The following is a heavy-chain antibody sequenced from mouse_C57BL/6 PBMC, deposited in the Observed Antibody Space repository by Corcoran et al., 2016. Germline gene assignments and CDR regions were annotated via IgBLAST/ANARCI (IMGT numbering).Heavy chain of an antibody. CDR3: ACYQGAMDY. J-gene: IGHJ4*01. V-gene: IGHV1-26*01. CDR2: INPNNGGT. CDR1: GYTFTDYY. D-gene: IGHD2-12*01. Sequence: EVQLQQSGPELVTPGASVKISCKASGYTFTDYYMNWVKQSHGKSLEWIGDINPNNGGTSYNQKFKGKATLTVDKSSSTAYMELRSLTSEDSAVYYCACYQGAMDYWGQGTSVTVSS.